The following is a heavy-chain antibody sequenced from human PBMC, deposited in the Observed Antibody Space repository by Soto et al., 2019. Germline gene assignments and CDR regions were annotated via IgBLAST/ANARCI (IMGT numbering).Heavy chain of an antibody. Sequence: EVQLLESGGGLVQPGGSLKLSCAVSGFTFTIYAMCWVRQAPGKGLEWVSGINDDGDRTYYPDSLRGRFTISRDNSKNPLYLPMNILRAEVTGVYYCAIEEWTDLRPYRYSGMDVWGQGATVTVSS. J-gene: IGHJ6*02. V-gene: IGHV3-23*01. CDR1: GFTFTIYA. D-gene: IGHD3-3*01. CDR3: AIEEWTDLRPYRYSGMDV. CDR2: INDDGDRT.